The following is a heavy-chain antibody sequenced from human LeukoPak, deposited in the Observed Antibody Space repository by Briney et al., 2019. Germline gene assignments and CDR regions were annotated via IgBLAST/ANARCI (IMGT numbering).Heavy chain of an antibody. CDR3: ARSSPIWELRYFDWLSHADFDY. CDR1: GGSFSGYY. Sequence: SETLSLTCAVCGGSFSGYYWSWIRQPPGKGLEWIGEINHSGSTNYNPSLKSRVTISVDTSKNQFSLKPSSVTAADTAVYYCARSSPIWELRYFDWLSHADFDYWGQGTLVTVSS. D-gene: IGHD3-9*01. J-gene: IGHJ4*02. CDR2: INHSGST. V-gene: IGHV4-34*01.